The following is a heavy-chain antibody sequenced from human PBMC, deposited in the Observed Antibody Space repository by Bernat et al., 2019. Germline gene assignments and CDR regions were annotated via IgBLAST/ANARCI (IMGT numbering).Heavy chain of an antibody. CDR3: GRGPMVRGIISAFDI. Sequence: QVQLVESGGGVVQSGRSLRFSCAASGFTFSNYGLHWVRHAPGRGLEWVALIWHDGSDTYYADSVKDRVTISRDNSKDTLYLQMSSLRAEDEAVYYCGRGPMVRGIISAFDIWGQGTMVTVSS. CDR1: GFTFSNYG. J-gene: IGHJ3*02. CDR2: IWHDGSDT. V-gene: IGHV3-33*01. D-gene: IGHD3-10*01.